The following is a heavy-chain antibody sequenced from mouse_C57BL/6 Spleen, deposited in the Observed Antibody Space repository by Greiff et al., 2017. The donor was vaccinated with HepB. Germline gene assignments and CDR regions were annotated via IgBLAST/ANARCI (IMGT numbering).Heavy chain of an antibody. J-gene: IGHJ3*01. V-gene: IGHV2-9*01. CDR2: IWGGGST. CDR1: GFSLTSYG. Sequence: VQGAESGPGLAAPSQSLSITCTVSGFSLTSYGVDWARQPPGKGLEWLGVIWGGGSTNHNSALMSRLSISKDNSKSQVFLKMNRLQTDDTAMYSFAKHGMMDEFASWSQGALVTVSA. CDR3: AKHGMMDEFAS. D-gene: IGHD2-3*01.